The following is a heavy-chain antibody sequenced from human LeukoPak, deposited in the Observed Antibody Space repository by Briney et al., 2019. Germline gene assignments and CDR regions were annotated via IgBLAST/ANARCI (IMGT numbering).Heavy chain of an antibody. D-gene: IGHD3-3*01. Sequence: QTGGSLRLSCAASGFTFSSYSMNWVRQAPGKGLEWVSYISSSGSAIYYADSVKGRFTISRDNAKNSLYLQMNSLRAEDTAAYYCAREGYGDYYLDYWGQGTPVTVSS. CDR3: AREGYGDYYLDY. CDR2: ISSSGSAI. V-gene: IGHV3-48*01. CDR1: GFTFSSYS. J-gene: IGHJ4*02.